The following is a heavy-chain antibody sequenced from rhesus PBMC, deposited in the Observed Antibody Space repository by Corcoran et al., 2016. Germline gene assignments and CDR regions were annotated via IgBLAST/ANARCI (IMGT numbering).Heavy chain of an antibody. CDR3: ARDRNGWNNVSY. J-gene: IGHJ4*01. Sequence: QVQLQESGPGLVKPSETLSLTCAVSGGSISSGYYYWSWIRQPPGKGLEWIGYILYSGSTNYNPSLKSLVTISRDTSKNQFSLKLSSVTAADTAVYYCARDRNGWNNVSYWGQGVLVTVSS. CDR2: ILYSGST. D-gene: IGHD1-20*01. CDR1: GGSISSGYYY. V-gene: IGHV4-122*02.